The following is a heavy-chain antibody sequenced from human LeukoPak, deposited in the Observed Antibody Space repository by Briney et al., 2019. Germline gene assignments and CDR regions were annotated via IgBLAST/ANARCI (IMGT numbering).Heavy chain of an antibody. Sequence: PGGSLLLSCAASGFTFSDYGMVWVRQAPGKGLEWVAFIRYDGSIKYYTDSVKDRFTISRDNSKNTLYLQVNSLRAEDTAVYYCAKADRVVITIYRGSGYMDVWGKGTTVTISS. CDR1: GFTFSDYG. CDR3: AKADRVVITIYRGSGYMDV. V-gene: IGHV3-30*02. J-gene: IGHJ6*03. D-gene: IGHD3-22*01. CDR2: IRYDGSIK.